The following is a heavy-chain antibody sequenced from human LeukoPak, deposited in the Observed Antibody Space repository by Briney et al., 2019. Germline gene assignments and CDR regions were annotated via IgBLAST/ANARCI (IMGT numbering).Heavy chain of an antibody. CDR3: ARAYCCGDCYRYYYYYMDV. CDR2: IYTSGST. CDR1: GGSISSNY. V-gene: IGHV4-4*07. Sequence: SETLSLTCTVSGGSISSNYWSWIRQPAGKGLEWIGRIYTSGSTNYNPSLKSRVTMSVDTSKNQFSLKLSSVTAADTAVYYCARAYCCGDCYRYYYYYMDVWGKGTTVTVSS. J-gene: IGHJ6*03. D-gene: IGHD2-21*01.